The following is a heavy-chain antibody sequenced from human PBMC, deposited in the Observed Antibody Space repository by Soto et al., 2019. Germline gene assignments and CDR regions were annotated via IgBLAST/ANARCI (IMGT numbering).Heavy chain of an antibody. CDR2: IIPIFGTA. CDR1: GGTFSSYA. J-gene: IGHJ4*02. CDR3: ARSVDTAMSNDY. Sequence: GASVKVSCKASGGTFSSYAISWVRQAPGQGLEWMGGIIPIFGTANYAQKLQGRVTITADKSTSTAYMELSSLRSEDTAVYYCARSVDTAMSNDYWGQGTLVTVSS. D-gene: IGHD5-18*01. V-gene: IGHV1-69*06.